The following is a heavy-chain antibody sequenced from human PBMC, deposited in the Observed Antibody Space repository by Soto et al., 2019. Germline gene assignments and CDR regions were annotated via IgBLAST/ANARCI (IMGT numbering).Heavy chain of an antibody. CDR1: GFTFNHYG. J-gene: IGHJ4*02. CDR3: AKVIVLGASTIEF. Sequence: EQLLESGGGLVQPGGSLTLSCAASGFTFNHYGMAWVRQAPGKRLEWVSVISGSGGTTYYADSVKGRFTISRDNSKSTVYLQMNSLRVEDPALYSCAKVIVLGASTIEFWGPGTLVTVSS. D-gene: IGHD6-6*01. CDR2: ISGSGGTT. V-gene: IGHV3-23*01.